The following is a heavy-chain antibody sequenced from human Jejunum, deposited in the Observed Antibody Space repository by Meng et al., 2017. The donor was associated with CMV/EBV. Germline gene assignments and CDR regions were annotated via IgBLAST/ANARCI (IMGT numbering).Heavy chain of an antibody. V-gene: IGHV1-2*02. CDR1: GYTFPTHG. Sequence: SGYTFPTHGVKWVRKAPGQGLEWMGWINPNNGDTSYAQKFQGRVTMTRDKSITTVYMDLNRLTSDDTAFYYCGRGVGSIDPRFDPWGQGTLVTVSS. CDR2: INPNNGDT. CDR3: GRGVGSIDPRFDP. J-gene: IGHJ5*02. D-gene: IGHD1-26*01.